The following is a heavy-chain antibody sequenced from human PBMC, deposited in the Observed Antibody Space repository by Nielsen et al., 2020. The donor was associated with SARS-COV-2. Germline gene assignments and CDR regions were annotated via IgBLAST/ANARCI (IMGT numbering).Heavy chain of an antibody. D-gene: IGHD1-26*01. Sequence: SVKVACKASGGTFSRPSISWVRQAPGQGLEWMGRIIPILGLTNYAQRFQGRITITADKSTSTAYMELSSLRSEDTAVYYCARVPEWELPYGYFDYWGQGTLVTVSS. CDR1: GGTFSRPS. CDR3: ARVPEWELPYGYFDY. V-gene: IGHV1-69*02. CDR2: IIPILGLT. J-gene: IGHJ4*02.